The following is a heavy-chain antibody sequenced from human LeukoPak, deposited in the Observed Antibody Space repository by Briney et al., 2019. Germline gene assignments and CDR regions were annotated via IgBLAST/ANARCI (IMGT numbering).Heavy chain of an antibody. CDR1: GFTFGNYW. V-gene: IGHV3-74*01. Sequence: GGSQRLSCAASGFTFGNYWMHWVRQAPGKGLVWVSRITNDGSSTSYADSVEGRFTISRDNAKNTLYLQMNSLRVEDTAVYYCAREGPWPVDYWDQGTLVTVSS. CDR2: ITNDGSST. J-gene: IGHJ4*02. D-gene: IGHD6-19*01. CDR3: AREGPWPVDY.